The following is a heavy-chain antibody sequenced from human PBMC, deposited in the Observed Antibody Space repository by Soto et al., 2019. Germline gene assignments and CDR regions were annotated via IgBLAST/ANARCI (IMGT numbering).Heavy chain of an antibody. D-gene: IGHD5-12*01. Sequence: PGCLVRPSWSAYALSLNDDYMCRILQAPGKELEWVSYISSSGSTIYYADSVKGRFTISRDNAKNSLYLQMNSLRAEDTAVYYWARGATGYDSTGGMDRCAQRTTV. CDR2: ISSSGSTI. V-gene: IGHV3-11*01. CDR1: ALSLNDDY. CDR3: ARGATGYDSTGGMDR. J-gene: IGHJ6*02.